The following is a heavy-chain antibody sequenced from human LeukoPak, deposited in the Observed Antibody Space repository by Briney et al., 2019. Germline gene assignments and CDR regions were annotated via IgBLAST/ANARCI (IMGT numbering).Heavy chain of an antibody. Sequence: SETLSLTCAVYGGSFSGYYWSWIRQPPGKGLEWIGEINHSGSTNYNPSLESRVTISVDTSKNQFSLKLSSVTAADTAVYYCARGVKYYYDSSGYWRLRWFDPWGQGTLVTVSS. CDR1: GGSFSGYY. V-gene: IGHV4-34*01. J-gene: IGHJ5*02. CDR2: INHSGST. D-gene: IGHD3-22*01. CDR3: ARGVKYYYDSSGYWRLRWFDP.